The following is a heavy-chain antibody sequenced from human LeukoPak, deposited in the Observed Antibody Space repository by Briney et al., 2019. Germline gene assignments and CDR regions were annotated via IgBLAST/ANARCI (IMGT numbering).Heavy chain of an antibody. V-gene: IGHV3-7*01. CDR3: ARGGAARPDY. CDR2: IKQDGTEK. Sequence: PGESLRLSCAASGFTFTTYWMSWVRQAPGKGLEWVANIKQDGTEKYYVDSVKGRFTISRDNAKNSLYLQMDSLRVEDMAVYYCARGGAARPDYWGQGTLVTVSS. D-gene: IGHD6-6*01. CDR1: GFTFTTYW. J-gene: IGHJ4*02.